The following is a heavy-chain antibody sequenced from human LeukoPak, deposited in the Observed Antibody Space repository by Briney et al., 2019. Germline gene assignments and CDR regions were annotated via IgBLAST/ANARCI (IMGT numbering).Heavy chain of an antibody. D-gene: IGHD7-27*01. J-gene: IGHJ4*01. CDR1: GGSISSYY. CDR2: IYYSGST. Sequence: SENLSLTCTVSGGSISSYYWSWLRQPPGKGLEWIGYIYYSGSTNYNPSLKRRVTISVDTYKNQFSLKLSSVTAADTAVYYCARHVLTAGTDYWGQGTLVTVSS. CDR3: ARHVLTAGTDY. V-gene: IGHV4-59*08.